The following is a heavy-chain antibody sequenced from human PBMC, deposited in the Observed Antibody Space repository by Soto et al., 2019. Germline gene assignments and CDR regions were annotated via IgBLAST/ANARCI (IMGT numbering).Heavy chain of an antibody. CDR3: ARVDYVAVPIGKYSYALDV. D-gene: IGHD4-17*01. CDR1: GYTLTDYY. V-gene: IGHV1-2*02. CDR2: INPNSGDT. Sequence: ASVKVSCKASGYTLTDYYIHWVRQAPGQGLEWMGWINPNSGDTNYAQKFQGRVTMTRDTSINTAYMELSRLRSEDTAVYYCARVDYVAVPIGKYSYALDVWGQGTTVTVSS. J-gene: IGHJ6*02.